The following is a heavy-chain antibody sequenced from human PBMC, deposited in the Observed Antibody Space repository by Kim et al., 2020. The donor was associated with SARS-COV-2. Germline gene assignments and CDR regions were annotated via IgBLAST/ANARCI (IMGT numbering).Heavy chain of an antibody. J-gene: IGHJ4*02. CDR3: ARAIPWDSSGYYDGTRGAWDY. Sequence: ASVKVSCKASGYTFTSYYMHWVRQAPGQGLEWMGIINPSGGSTSYAQKFQGRVTMTRDTSTSTVYMELSSLRSEDTAVYYCARAIPWDSSGYYDGTRGAWDYWGQGTLVTVSS. CDR1: GYTFTSYY. D-gene: IGHD3-22*01. V-gene: IGHV1-46*01. CDR2: INPSGGST.